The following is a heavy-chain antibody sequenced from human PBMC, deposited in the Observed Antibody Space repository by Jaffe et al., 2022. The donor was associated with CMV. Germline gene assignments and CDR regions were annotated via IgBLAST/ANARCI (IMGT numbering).Heavy chain of an antibody. J-gene: IGHJ3*02. CDR3: ARDPENWNDLRPDGAFDI. CDR2: IIPIFGTA. V-gene: IGHV1-69*01. CDR1: GGTFSSYA. Sequence: QVQLVQSGAEVKKPGSSVKVSCKASGGTFSSYAISWVRQAPGQGLEWMGGIIPIFGTANYAQKFQGRVTITADESTSTAYMELSSLRSEDTAVYYCARDPENWNDLRPDGAFDIWGQGTMVTVSS. D-gene: IGHD1-1*01.